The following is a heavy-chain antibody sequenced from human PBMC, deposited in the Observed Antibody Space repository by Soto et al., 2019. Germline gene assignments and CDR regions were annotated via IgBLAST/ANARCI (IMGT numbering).Heavy chain of an antibody. CDR3: ARDKVGTLVPYYYFDY. CDR1: GFTFSSYG. CDR2: IWYDGSNK. Sequence: PGGSLRLSCAASGFTFSSYGMHWVRQAPGKGLEWVAVIWYDGSNKYYADSVKGRFTISRDNSKNTLYLQMNSLRAEGTAVYYCARDKVGTLVPYYYFDYWGQGTLVTVSS. D-gene: IGHD1-26*01. V-gene: IGHV3-33*01. J-gene: IGHJ4*02.